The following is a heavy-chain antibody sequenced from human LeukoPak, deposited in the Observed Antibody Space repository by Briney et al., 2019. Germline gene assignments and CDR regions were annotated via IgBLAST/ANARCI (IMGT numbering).Heavy chain of an antibody. CDR3: AREALMVYANWFDP. D-gene: IGHD2-8*01. CDR2: IYYSGST. Sequence: SQTLSLTCTVSGGSISSGDYYWSWIRQPPGKGLEWIGYIYYSGSTYYNPSLKSRVTISVDTSKNQFSLKLSPVTAADTAVYYCAREALMVYANWFDPWGQGTLVTVSS. J-gene: IGHJ5*02. CDR1: GGSISSGDYY. V-gene: IGHV4-30-4*08.